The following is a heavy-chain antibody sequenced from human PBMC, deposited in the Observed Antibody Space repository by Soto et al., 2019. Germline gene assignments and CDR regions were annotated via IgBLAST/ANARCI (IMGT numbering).Heavy chain of an antibody. J-gene: IGHJ4*02. Sequence: GGSLRLSCAASGFTFSNYAMDWVRQAPGKGLEWVSAISNSFSDGNTHYADSVKGRFTISRDNDKNTVFLEMNSLRAEDTAVYYCAKVFSPEGGNYFDHWGQGTLVTVSS. CDR1: GFTFSNYA. CDR3: AKVFSPEGGNYFDH. V-gene: IGHV3-23*01. CDR2: ISNSFSDGNT.